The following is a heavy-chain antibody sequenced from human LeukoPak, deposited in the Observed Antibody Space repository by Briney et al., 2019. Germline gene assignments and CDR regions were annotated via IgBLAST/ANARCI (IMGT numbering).Heavy chain of an antibody. J-gene: IGHJ4*02. CDR2: TDREGSDR. D-gene: IGHD3-3*01. CDR1: GFYFRGYN. CDR3: VTEFWYRFDY. Sequence: GGSLELSCVASGFYFRGYNMAWVRQAPGKGLEWLATTDREGSDRGREYTASVRGRFTISRDNAKNSVHLYMSSLGADDTAVYFCVTEFWYRFDYWGQGILVTVS. V-gene: IGHV3-7*01.